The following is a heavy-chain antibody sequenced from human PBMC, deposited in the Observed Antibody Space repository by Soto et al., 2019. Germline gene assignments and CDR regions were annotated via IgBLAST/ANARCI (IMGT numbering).Heavy chain of an antibody. CDR2: ISGSGGST. Sequence: PGGSLRLSCTASGFIFGDYAVTWFRQAPGKGLEWVSTISGSGGSTYYADSVKGRFTISRDNSKNTLYLQMNSLRAEDTAVYYCAKDQGSSWYEIDYWGQGTLVTVSS. CDR1: GFIFGDYA. V-gene: IGHV3-23*01. J-gene: IGHJ4*02. D-gene: IGHD6-13*01. CDR3: AKDQGSSWYEIDY.